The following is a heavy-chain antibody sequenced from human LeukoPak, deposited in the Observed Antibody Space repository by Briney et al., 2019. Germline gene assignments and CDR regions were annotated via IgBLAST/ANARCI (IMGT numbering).Heavy chain of an antibody. D-gene: IGHD3-3*01. Sequence: GGSLRLSCAASGFTFSSYSMNWVRQAPGKGLEWVSSISSSSSYIYYAVSVKGRFTISRDNAKNSLYLQMNSLRAEDTAVYYCARVEESASFDPWGQGTLVTVSS. CDR1: GFTFSSYS. CDR3: ARVEESASFDP. J-gene: IGHJ5*02. V-gene: IGHV3-21*01. CDR2: ISSSSSYI.